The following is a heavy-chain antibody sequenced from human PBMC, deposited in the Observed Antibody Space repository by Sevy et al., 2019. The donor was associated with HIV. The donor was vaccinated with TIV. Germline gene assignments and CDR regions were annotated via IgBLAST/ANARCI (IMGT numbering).Heavy chain of an antibody. J-gene: IGHJ3*02. Sequence: GGSLRLSCVASGFTFSNYAMSWVRQAPGKGLEWVSGISDRGGSTYYADSVKGRFTISRDNSKNTVYLQMNSLRAEDTAIYYCAKDFINMIVRSDLFDIWGQGTMVTVSS. CDR3: AKDFINMIVRSDLFDI. CDR1: GFTFSNYA. CDR2: ISDRGGST. D-gene: IGHD3-22*01. V-gene: IGHV3-23*01.